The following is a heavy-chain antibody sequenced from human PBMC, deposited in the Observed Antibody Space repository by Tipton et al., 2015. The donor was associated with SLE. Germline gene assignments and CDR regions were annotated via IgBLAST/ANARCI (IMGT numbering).Heavy chain of an antibody. Sequence: TLSLTCTVSGGSISSYSYYWVWIRQPPGKGLDWIGSVYNSGHTYYNLSLKSRVTISVDTSKNQFSLKLSSVTAADTAVYYCARHSRGHNGIDPWGQGTLVTVSS. J-gene: IGHJ5*02. CDR3: ARHSRGHNGIDP. D-gene: IGHD5-24*01. CDR1: GGSISSYSYY. CDR2: VYNSGHT. V-gene: IGHV4-39*01.